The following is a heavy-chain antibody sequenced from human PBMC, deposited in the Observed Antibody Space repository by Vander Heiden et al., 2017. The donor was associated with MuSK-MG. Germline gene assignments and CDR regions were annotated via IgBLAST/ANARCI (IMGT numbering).Heavy chain of an antibody. CDR2: IIPIFGTA. CDR1: GGTFSSYA. V-gene: IGHV1-69*01. CDR3: ARAPLRGYCSGGSCYFPPDY. J-gene: IGHJ4*02. D-gene: IGHD2-15*01. Sequence: QVQLVQSGAEVKKPGSSVKVSCKASGGTFSSYAISWVRQAPGQGLEWMGGIIPIFGTANYAQKFQGRGTITADESTSTAYMERSSLRSEDTAVYYCARAPLRGYCSGGSCYFPPDYWGQGTLVTVSS.